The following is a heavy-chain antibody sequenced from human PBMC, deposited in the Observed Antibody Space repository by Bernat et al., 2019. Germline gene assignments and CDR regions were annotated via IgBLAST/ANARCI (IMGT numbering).Heavy chain of an antibody. V-gene: IGHV1-8*01. J-gene: IGHJ6*02. CDR2: MNPNSGNT. CDR3: ARAGDDDYCDYVLLSYYYYYGMDV. D-gene: IGHD4-17*01. CDR1: GYTFTSYD. Sequence: QVQLVQSGAEVKKPGASVKVSCKASGYTFTSYDINWVRQATGQGLEWMGWMNPNSGNTGYAQKFQGRVTMTRNTSISTAYMELSSLRSEDTAVYYCARAGDDDYCDYVLLSYYYYYGMDVWGQGTTVTVSS.